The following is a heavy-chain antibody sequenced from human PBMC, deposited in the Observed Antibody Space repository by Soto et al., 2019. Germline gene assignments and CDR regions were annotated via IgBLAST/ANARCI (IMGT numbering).Heavy chain of an antibody. CDR1: GGSISSGGYY. D-gene: IGHD6-13*01. CDR3: ARAGGYISSWYTS. J-gene: IGHJ5*02. V-gene: IGHV4-31*03. CDR2: IYYSGST. Sequence: QVQLQESGPGLVKPSQTLSLTCTVYGGSISSGGYYWSWIRQHPGKGLEWIGYIYYSGSTYYNPSLMSRVTISVETSKNQCSLKLSSVTAADTAVYYCARAGGYISSWYTSWGQGTLVTVSS.